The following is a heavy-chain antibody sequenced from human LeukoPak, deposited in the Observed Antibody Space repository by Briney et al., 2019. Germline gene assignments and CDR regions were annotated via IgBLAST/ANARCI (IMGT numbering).Heavy chain of an antibody. Sequence: SETLSLTCTVSGGSVRSYYWSWIRQPPGRGLEWIGYIFNSVNANYNPSLKSRVTISVDTSKNQFSLKVNFVTAVDTAVYYCARVGGFPLSAFDIWGQGRMVTVSP. CDR3: ARVGGFPLSAFDI. D-gene: IGHD2-15*01. J-gene: IGHJ3*02. CDR1: GGSVRSYY. V-gene: IGHV4-59*08. CDR2: IFNSVNA.